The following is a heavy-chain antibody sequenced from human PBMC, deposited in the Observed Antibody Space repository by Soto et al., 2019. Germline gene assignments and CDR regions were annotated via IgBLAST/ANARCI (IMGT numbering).Heavy chain of an antibody. CDR1: GFTFSDHY. Sequence: EVQLVESGGGLVQPGGSLRLSCAASGFTFSDHYMDWVRQAPGKGLEWIGRIRNKANSYTTEYAASVKGRFTISRDDSNNSLYVQMNSLKTEDTAVYYCATRLIVGSKGCFQHWGQGTLVTVFS. CDR3: ATRLIVGSKGCFQH. D-gene: IGHD1-26*01. V-gene: IGHV3-72*01. CDR2: IRNKANSYTT. J-gene: IGHJ1*01.